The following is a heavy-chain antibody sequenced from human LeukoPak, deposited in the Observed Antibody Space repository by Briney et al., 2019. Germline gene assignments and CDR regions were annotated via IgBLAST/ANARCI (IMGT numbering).Heavy chain of an antibody. CDR2: IYSGGST. Sequence: GVSLRLSGAASGFTVSSNYMSWVRQAPGKGLEGFSVIYSGGSTYYADSVKGRFTISRDNSKNTLYLQMNSLRAEDPAVYYCARSPVSGSYFSGGFDYWGQGTLVTVSS. CDR3: ARSPVSGSYFSGGFDY. D-gene: IGHD1-26*01. V-gene: IGHV3-66*01. CDR1: GFTVSSNY. J-gene: IGHJ4*02.